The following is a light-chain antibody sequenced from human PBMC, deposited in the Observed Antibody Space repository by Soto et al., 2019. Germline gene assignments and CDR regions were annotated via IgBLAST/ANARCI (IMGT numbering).Light chain of an antibody. V-gene: IGKV3-15*01. CDR1: QSVSSG. CDR3: QQYNRWPPL. Sequence: EIVMTQPPATLSVSPGERATLSCRASQSVSSGLSWYQQKPGQAPRLLIYGASTRATGIPARFSGSGSGTEFTLTISSLQSEDFAVYYCQQYNRWPPLFGQGTRLEIK. J-gene: IGKJ5*01. CDR2: GAS.